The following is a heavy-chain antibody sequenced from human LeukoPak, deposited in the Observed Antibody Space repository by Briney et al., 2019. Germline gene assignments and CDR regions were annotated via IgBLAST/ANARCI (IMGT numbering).Heavy chain of an antibody. Sequence: ASVKVSCKATGYTFTSYGISWVRQAPGQGLEWMGWISAYNGNTNYAQKLQGRVTMTTDTSTSTAYTELRSLRSDDTAVYYCARVRIAAAVFDPWGQGTLVTVSS. CDR1: GYTFTSYG. J-gene: IGHJ5*02. CDR2: ISAYNGNT. V-gene: IGHV1-18*01. CDR3: ARVRIAAAVFDP. D-gene: IGHD6-13*01.